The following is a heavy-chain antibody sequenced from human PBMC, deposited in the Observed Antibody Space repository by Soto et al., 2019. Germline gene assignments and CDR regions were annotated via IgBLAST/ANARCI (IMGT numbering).Heavy chain of an antibody. V-gene: IGHV3-33*01. CDR1: GFTFSSYG. D-gene: IGHD3-16*01. Sequence: GGSLRLSCAASGFTFSSYGMHWVRQAPGKGLEWVAVIWYDGSNKYYADSVKGRFTISRDNSKNTLYLQMNSLRAEDTAVYYCXRDYPFGGDQRGKQLDYWGQGTLVTVSS. CDR2: IWYDGSNK. CDR3: XRDYPFGGDQRGKQLDY. J-gene: IGHJ4*02.